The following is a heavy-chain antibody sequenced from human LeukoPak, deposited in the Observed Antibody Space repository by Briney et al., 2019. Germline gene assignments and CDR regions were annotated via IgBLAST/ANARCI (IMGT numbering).Heavy chain of an antibody. CDR1: GFPFSSYG. V-gene: IGHV3-30*03. CDR2: ISHDGSNK. Sequence: PGGSLRLSCAASGFPFSSYGMHWVRQAPGKGPEWVAVISHDGSNKYYEDSVKGRFTISRDNAKNTLYLQMNSLRLEDTAVYYCARENLAAAADYWGQGTVVTVSS. J-gene: IGHJ4*02. CDR3: ARENLAAAADY. D-gene: IGHD6-25*01.